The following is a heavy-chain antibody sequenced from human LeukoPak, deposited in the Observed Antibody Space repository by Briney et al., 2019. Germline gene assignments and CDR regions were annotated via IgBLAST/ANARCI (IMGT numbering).Heavy chain of an antibody. J-gene: IGHJ6*03. CDR2: IKQDGREK. V-gene: IGHV3-7*01. CDR1: GFTFSSYW. Sequence: GGSLRLSCAAPGFTFSSYWMSWVRQAPGKGLEWVANIKQDGREKNYVDSVKGRFTISRDNAKNSLYLQMNSLRAEDTAVYYCARDQSVNYYGSGSYYYYMDVWGKGTTVTVSS. D-gene: IGHD3-10*01. CDR3: ARDQSVNYYGSGSYYYYMDV.